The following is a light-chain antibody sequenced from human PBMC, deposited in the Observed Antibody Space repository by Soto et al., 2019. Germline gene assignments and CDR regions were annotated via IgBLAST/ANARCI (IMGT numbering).Light chain of an antibody. CDR2: AAS. CDR3: QPYGSSPPLT. CDR1: QSVSDTY. V-gene: IGKV3-20*01. J-gene: IGKJ4*01. Sequence: EIVLTQSPRTLSMSPGETATLSCKTSQSVSDTYLAWYQQKPGQAPRLLIYAASSRPTGIPDRFSGSGSGTEFTLSISRLEPEDFAVYYCQPYGSSPPLTFGGGTKVDIK.